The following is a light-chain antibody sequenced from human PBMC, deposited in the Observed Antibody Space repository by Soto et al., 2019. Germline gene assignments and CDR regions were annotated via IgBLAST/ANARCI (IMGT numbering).Light chain of an antibody. CDR1: SSDVGSHNF. V-gene: IGLV2-14*02. CDR3: CSYTTSSTRV. J-gene: IGLJ1*01. Sequence: QSALTQPASVSGSPGQSITISCTGTSSDVGSHNFVSWYQQRPGKAPKLMIFEVTKRPSGVSNRFSGSKSGNTASLTISGLQAEDEADYYCCSYTTSSTRVFGSGTKVTVL. CDR2: EVT.